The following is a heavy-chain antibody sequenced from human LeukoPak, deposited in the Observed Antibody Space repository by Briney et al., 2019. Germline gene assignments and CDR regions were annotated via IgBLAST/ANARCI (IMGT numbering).Heavy chain of an antibody. V-gene: IGHV3-11*04. Sequence: GGSLRLSCAASGLTFSDYYMSWIRQAPGKGLEWVSYISSSGSTIYYADSVKGRFTISRDNAKNSLYLQMNSLRAEDTAVYYCAREVVSSNWFDPWGQGTLVTVSS. D-gene: IGHD6-13*01. CDR2: ISSSGSTI. J-gene: IGHJ5*02. CDR1: GLTFSDYY. CDR3: AREVVSSNWFDP.